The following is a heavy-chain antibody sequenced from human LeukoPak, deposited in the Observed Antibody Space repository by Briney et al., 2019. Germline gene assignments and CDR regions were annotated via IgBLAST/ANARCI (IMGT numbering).Heavy chain of an antibody. CDR3: AKDGSWGDYYFYFYIDV. Sequence: GGSRRLSCEVSGFTFGNSAMSWVRQAPGKGLEWISGISASGHYTYTADSLKGRFTISRDNSKNTLYLQMNSLRAEDTALYYCAKDGSWGDYYFYFYIDVWGKGTTVTVSS. J-gene: IGHJ6*03. CDR2: ISASGHYT. D-gene: IGHD3-16*01. V-gene: IGHV3-23*01. CDR1: GFTFGNSA.